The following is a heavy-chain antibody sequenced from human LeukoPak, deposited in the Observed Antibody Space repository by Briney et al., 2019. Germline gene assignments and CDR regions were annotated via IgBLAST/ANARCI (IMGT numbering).Heavy chain of an antibody. CDR3: ARYHHYFDY. CDR1: GFSFSDHY. J-gene: IGHJ4*02. Sequence: PGGSLKHSCAASGFSFSDHYMSWIRRAPGKGLEWLSYITGSSTIIKYADSVRGRFTISRDNAKNSVYLQMNSLRADDTAIYYCARYHHYFDYWGQGTLVTVSS. CDR2: ITGSSTII. V-gene: IGHV3-11*01.